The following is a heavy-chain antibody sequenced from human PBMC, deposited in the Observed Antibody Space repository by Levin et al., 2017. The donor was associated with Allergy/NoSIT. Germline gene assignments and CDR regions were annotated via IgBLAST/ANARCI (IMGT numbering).Heavy chain of an antibody. V-gene: IGHV1-24*01. J-gene: IGHJ5*02. Sequence: VQQGPGKGLEWMGGFDPEDGETIYAQKFQGRVTMTEDTSTDTAYMELSSLRSEDTAVYYCATVIRPPGTLDGSGSYNWFDPWGQGTLVTVSS. CDR2: FDPEDGET. D-gene: IGHD3-10*01. CDR3: ATVIRPPGTLDGSGSYNWFDP.